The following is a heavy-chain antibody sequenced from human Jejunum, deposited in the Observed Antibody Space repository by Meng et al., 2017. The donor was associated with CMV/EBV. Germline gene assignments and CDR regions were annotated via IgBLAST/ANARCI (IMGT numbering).Heavy chain of an antibody. D-gene: IGHD2-21*01. Sequence: QVPLGQSGGEVKKPGASVKVSCKASGYAFTGYYIYWLRQAPGQGLEWMGWINPSSGAIFYAQKFQDRVTMSRETSITAVYMDLSSLRADDTAVYFCSRGGGGDGTYLLDYWGQGTLVTVSS. CDR1: GYAFTGYY. J-gene: IGHJ4*02. CDR2: INPSSGAI. V-gene: IGHV1-2*02. CDR3: SRGGGGDGTYLLDY.